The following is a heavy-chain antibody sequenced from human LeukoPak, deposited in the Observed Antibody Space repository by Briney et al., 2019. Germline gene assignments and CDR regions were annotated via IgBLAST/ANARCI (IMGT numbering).Heavy chain of an antibody. Sequence: SETLSLTCTVSGGSISSGSYYWSWIRQPAGKGLEWIGRIYTSGSTNYNPSLKSRVTISVDTSKNQFSLKLSSVTAADTAVYCCARGGYWGQGTLVTVSS. J-gene: IGHJ4*02. CDR2: IYTSGST. CDR1: GGSISSGSYY. V-gene: IGHV4-61*02. CDR3: ARGGY.